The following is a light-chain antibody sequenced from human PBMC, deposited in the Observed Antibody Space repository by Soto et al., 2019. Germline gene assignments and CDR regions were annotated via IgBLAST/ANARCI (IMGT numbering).Light chain of an antibody. CDR3: QQSYSTPPA. CDR2: AAS. V-gene: IGKV1-39*01. J-gene: IGKJ5*01. CDR1: QSINTY. Sequence: DIQMTQSPSSLSASVGNRVTITCRASQSINTYLNWYQQKPGKAPKLLIYAASSLQSGVPSRFSGSGSWTDFTLTISSLQPEDFGTYYCQQSYSTPPAFGQGTRLEIK.